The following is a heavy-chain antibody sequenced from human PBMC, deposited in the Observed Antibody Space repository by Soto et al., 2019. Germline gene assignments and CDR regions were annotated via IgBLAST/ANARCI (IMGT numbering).Heavy chain of an antibody. CDR3: VRDLAHGDIGNV. D-gene: IGHD2-21*02. CDR1: GAIATRGDNY. V-gene: IGHV4-30-4*08. Sequence: PSEALSLTCSVSGAIATRGDNYWSWVLHPPGTGLAWLGYIYDSGVTSYTPALKSRVTLSLDRPNNQVSLKLRSVTAADTAVYFCVRDLAHGDIGNVCGHGTLVTVS. CDR2: IYDSGVT. J-gene: IGHJ3*01.